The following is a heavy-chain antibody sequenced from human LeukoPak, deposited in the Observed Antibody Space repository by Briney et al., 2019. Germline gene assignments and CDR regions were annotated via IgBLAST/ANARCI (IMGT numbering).Heavy chain of an antibody. V-gene: IGHV3-48*01. CDR3: ARDWRAMNAFDV. D-gene: IGHD5-18*01. CDR2: ISRSITTI. CDR1: GFTFSTYG. J-gene: IGHJ3*01. Sequence: GWSLRLSCVASGFTFSTYGMNWVRQAPGKGLEWVSYISRSITTIYYADSVKGRFTISRDNAENSLYLQMNGLRAEDTAVYYCARDWRAMNAFDVWGQGTMVTVSS.